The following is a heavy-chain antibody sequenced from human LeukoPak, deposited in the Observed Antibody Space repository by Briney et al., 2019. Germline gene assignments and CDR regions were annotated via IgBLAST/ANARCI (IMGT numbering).Heavy chain of an antibody. CDR2: IYNDGKT. D-gene: IGHD2/OR15-2a*01. CDR1: GFTFSSYS. J-gene: IGHJ4*02. Sequence: GGSLRLSCAASGFTFSSYSMNWVRQAPGKGLEWVSLIYNDGKTYYADSVKGRFTISRDNSKNTLFLQMNSLRTEDTAVYYCARVQRPLSYVYWGQGTLVTVSS. CDR3: ARVQRPLSYVY. V-gene: IGHV3-53*01.